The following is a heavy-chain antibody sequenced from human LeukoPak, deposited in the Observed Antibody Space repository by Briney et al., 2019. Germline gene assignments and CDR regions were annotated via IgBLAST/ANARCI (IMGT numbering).Heavy chain of an antibody. CDR1: GFIFSNFA. CDR2: ISGSSENT. Sequence: GGSLRLSCAASGFIFSNFAMSWVRQAPGKGPEWVSSISGSSENTYYAESVRGRFTISRDNSKNTLDLQMHSLRAEDTAVYYCGKCLAATGWCYFDYWGQGTLVSVSS. CDR3: GKCLAATGWCYFDY. J-gene: IGHJ4*02. V-gene: IGHV3-23*01. D-gene: IGHD1-14*01.